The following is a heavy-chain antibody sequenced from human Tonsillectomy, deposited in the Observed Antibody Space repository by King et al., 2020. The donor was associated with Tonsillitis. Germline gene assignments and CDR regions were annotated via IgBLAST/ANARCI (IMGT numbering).Heavy chain of an antibody. CDR1: GFTFSVYS. D-gene: IGHD3-10*01. J-gene: IGHJ1*01. CDR2: ITSGGTYI. V-gene: IGHV3-21*01. CDR3: ARDRGGGSTLEYFQH. Sequence: VQLVESGGGLVKPGGSLRLSCAASGFTFSVYSMNWVRQAPGKGLEWVSSITSGGTYIYYADSVKGRFTISRDNANNSLDLQMNSLRAEDTAVYYCARDRGGGSTLEYFQHWGQGTLVTVSS.